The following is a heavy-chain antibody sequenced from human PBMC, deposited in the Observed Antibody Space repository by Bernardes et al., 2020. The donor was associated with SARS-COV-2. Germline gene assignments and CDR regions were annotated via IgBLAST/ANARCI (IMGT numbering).Heavy chain of an antibody. CDR1: GFTFSSYA. J-gene: IGHJ2*01. Sequence: GGSLRLSCAASGFTFSSYAMSWVRQAPGKGLEWVSAISGSGGSTYYADSVKGRFTISRDNSKNTLYLQMNSLRAEDTAVYYCARDVSHCFDGICALWGRGILVTVSS. D-gene: IGHD2-8*01. CDR3: ARDVSHCFDGICAL. V-gene: IGHV3-23*01. CDR2: ISGSGGST.